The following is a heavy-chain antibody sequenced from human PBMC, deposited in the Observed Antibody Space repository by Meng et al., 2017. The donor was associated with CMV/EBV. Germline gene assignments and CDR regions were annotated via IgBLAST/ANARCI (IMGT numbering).Heavy chain of an antibody. CDR2: INWNGGST. J-gene: IGHJ4*02. CDR1: GFTFDDYG. CDR3: ARDLPHCSSTSCQYYFDY. V-gene: IGHV3-20*04. Sequence: LSLTCAASGFTFDDYGMNWVRQAPGKGLEWVSGINWNGGSTGYADSVKGRFTISRDNAKNSLYLQMNSLRAEDTAVYYCARDLPHCSSTSCQYYFDYWGQGTLVTVSS. D-gene: IGHD2-2*01.